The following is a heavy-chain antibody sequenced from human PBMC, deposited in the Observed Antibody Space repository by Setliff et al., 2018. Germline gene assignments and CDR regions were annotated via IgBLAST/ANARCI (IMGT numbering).Heavy chain of an antibody. D-gene: IGHD2-15*01. V-gene: IGHV3-33*08. CDR3: ARTCSGSGCYAGLES. J-gene: IGHJ4*02. CDR2: IWGDGGNK. CDR1: GFTFSSYR. Sequence: GGSLRLSCAASGFTFSSYRMHWVRQAPGRGLEWVAVIWGDGGNKYHADSVKGRFAISRDNSKNTLYLQMNSLRPEDTAVYYCARTCSGSGCYAGLESWGQGTPVTVSS.